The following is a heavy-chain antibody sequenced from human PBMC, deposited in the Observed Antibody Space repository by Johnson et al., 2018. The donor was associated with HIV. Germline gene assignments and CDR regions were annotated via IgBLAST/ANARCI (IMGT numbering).Heavy chain of an antibody. Sequence: VQLVESGGGLIQPGGSLRLSCAASGFTVSSNYMSWVRQAPGKGLEWVSVIYSGGSPYYADSVKGRFTISRDNSKNTLYLQINSLRAEDTAVYYCARLGLTDAFDIWGQGTMVTVSS. CDR2: IYSGGSP. V-gene: IGHV3-53*01. D-gene: IGHD2-8*01. CDR3: ARLGLTDAFDI. CDR1: GFTVSSNY. J-gene: IGHJ3*02.